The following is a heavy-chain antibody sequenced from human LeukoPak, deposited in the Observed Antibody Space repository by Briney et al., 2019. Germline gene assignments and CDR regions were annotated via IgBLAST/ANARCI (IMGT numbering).Heavy chain of an antibody. CDR2: MSYDGNEK. CDR3: ASEFREDHSGSQYFQH. J-gene: IGHJ1*01. CDR1: GFSFSSYA. Sequence: GGSLRLSCAASGFSFSSYAMHWVRQAPGKGLRWAPFMSYDGNEKHYADSVKGRFTISRDNSKNTLYLQMNSLRAEDTAVYFCASEFREDHSGSQYFQHWGQGTLDSVSS. D-gene: IGHD5-12*01. V-gene: IGHV3-30*04.